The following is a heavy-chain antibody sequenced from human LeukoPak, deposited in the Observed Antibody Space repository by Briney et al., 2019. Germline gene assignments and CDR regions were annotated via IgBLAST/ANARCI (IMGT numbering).Heavy chain of an antibody. D-gene: IGHD5-24*01. Sequence: GGSLRLSXAASGFTFSSYSMNWVRQAPGKGLEWVSSISSSSSYIYYADSVKGRFTISRDNAKNSLYLQMNSLRAEDTAVYYCARDKDTISRVFDYWGQGTLVTVSS. J-gene: IGHJ4*02. V-gene: IGHV3-21*01. CDR3: ARDKDTISRVFDY. CDR1: GFTFSSYS. CDR2: ISSSSSYI.